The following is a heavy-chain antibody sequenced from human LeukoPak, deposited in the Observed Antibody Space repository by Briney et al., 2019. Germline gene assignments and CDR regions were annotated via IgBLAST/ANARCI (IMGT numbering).Heavy chain of an antibody. CDR2: ISYDGSNK. D-gene: IGHD2-2*01. Sequence: PGRSLRLSCAASGFTFSSYAMHWVRQAPGKGLEWVAVISYDGSNKYYADSVKGRFTISRDNSKNTLYLQMNSLRAEDTAVYYCVRDRISSTSGMIFDMWGQGTMVTVSS. CDR1: GFTFSSYA. CDR3: VRDRISSTSGMIFDM. J-gene: IGHJ3*02. V-gene: IGHV3-30-3*01.